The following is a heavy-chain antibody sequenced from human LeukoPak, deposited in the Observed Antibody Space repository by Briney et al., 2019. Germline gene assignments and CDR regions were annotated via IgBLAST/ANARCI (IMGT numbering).Heavy chain of an antibody. CDR2: IYYSGST. Sequence: SETLSLTCTVSGGSISSSSYYWGWIRQPPGKGLEWIGSIYYSGSTYYSPSLKSRVTISVDTSKNQFSLKLSSVTAADTAVYYCARSYCSSTSCYFPSSWFDPWGQGTLVTVSS. D-gene: IGHD2-2*01. J-gene: IGHJ5*02. V-gene: IGHV4-39*01. CDR1: GGSISSSSYY. CDR3: ARSYCSSTSCYFPSSWFDP.